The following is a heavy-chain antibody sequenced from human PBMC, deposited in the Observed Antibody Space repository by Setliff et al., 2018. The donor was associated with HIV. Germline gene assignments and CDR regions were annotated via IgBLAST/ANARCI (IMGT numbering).Heavy chain of an antibody. CDR2: SGGGGDT. J-gene: IGHJ3*01. CDR3: AADVRWPKDAFAF. V-gene: IGHV3-23*01. Sequence: PGGSLRLSCAVSGFTFSSYGMSWVRQAPGKGLEWISASGGGGDTYYADSVKGRFTISRDQSRSTLYLQMNSLRADDTAVYYCAADVRWPKDAFAFWGQGTMVTVSS. CDR1: GFTFSSYG. D-gene: IGHD3-10*02.